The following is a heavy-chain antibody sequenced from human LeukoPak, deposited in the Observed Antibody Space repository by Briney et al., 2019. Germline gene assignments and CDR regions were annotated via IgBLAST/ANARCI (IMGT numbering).Heavy chain of an antibody. CDR3: ARNSRVASTSGLNY. D-gene: IGHD4-23*01. V-gene: IGHV1-69*13. J-gene: IGHJ4*02. CDR1: GGTFSSHP. Sequence: SVKVSCKASGGTFSSHPFTWVRQAPGQGLEWMGEITPIFGTANYAQRFQGRVTITADESTSTVYMELSSLRSDDTALYYCARNSRVASTSGLNYWGQGTLVTVST. CDR2: ITPIFGTA.